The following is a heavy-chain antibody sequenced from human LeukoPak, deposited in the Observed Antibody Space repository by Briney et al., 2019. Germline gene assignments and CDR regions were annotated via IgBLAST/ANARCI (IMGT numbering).Heavy chain of an antibody. Sequence: NPSETLSLTCTVSGGSISSYYWSWIRQPPGKGLEWIGYIYYSGSTNYNPSLKSRVTISVDTSKNQFSLKLSSVTAADTAVYYCARGRYYYDSSGYSYYFDYWGQGTLVTVSS. V-gene: IGHV4-59*01. J-gene: IGHJ4*02. CDR1: GGSISSYY. D-gene: IGHD3-22*01. CDR2: IYYSGST. CDR3: ARGRYYYDSSGYSYYFDY.